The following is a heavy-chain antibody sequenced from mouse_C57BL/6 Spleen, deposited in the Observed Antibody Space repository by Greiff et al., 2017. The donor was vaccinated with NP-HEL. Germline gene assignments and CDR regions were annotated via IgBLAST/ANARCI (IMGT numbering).Heavy chain of an antibody. CDR1: GYTFTDYN. D-gene: IGHD1-1*01. J-gene: IGHJ1*03. CDR2: INPNNGGT. Sequence: EVQLQQSGPELVKPGASVKMSCKASGYTFTDYNMHWVKQSHGKSLEWIGYINPNNGGTSYNQKFKGKATLTVNKSSSTAYMELRSLTSEDSAVYYCARGYYGSRRDWYFDVWGTGTTVTVSS. V-gene: IGHV1-22*01. CDR3: ARGYYGSRRDWYFDV.